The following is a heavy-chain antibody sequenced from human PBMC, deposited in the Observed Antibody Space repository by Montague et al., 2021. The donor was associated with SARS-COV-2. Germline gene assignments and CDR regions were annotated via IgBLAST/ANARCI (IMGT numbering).Heavy chain of an antibody. CDR1: GGSISSGGYY. V-gene: IGHV4-31*03. Sequence: TLSLTCTVSGGSISSGGYYWSWIRQHPGKGLEWIGYIYYSGSTYYXPSLKSRVTISVDTSKNQFSLKLSSVTAAVTAVYYCARDVGWYSSSWFDYWGQGTLVTVSS. CDR2: IYYSGST. CDR3: ARDVGWYSSSWFDY. D-gene: IGHD6-13*01. J-gene: IGHJ4*02.